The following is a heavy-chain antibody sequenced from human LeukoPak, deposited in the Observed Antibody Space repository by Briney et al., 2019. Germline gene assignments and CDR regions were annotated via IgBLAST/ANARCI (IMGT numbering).Heavy chain of an antibody. CDR3: ARVGYGGVLFFDY. CDR2: INPNSGGT. V-gene: IGHV1-2*02. J-gene: IGHJ4*02. Sequence: ASVKVSCKASGYTFTGYYMHWVRQAPGQGLEWMGWINPNSGGTSYAQKFQGRVTMTRDMSTSTVYMELSSLRSEDTAVYYCARVGYGGVLFFDYWGQGTLVTVSS. D-gene: IGHD4-23*01. CDR1: GYTFTGYY.